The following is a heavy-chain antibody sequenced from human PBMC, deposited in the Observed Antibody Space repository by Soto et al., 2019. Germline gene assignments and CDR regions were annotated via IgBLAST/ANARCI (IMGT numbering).Heavy chain of an antibody. CDR1: GGSFSCYY. J-gene: IGHJ1*01. Sequence: PSETRSRTCAVYGGSFSCYYCSWICQPPGKGLEWIGELYDSGSINYNASLKSRVSISVDTSKNQFSLKLSSVTAADTAVYYCARGLGGVQHWGQGTLVTVSS. CDR3: ARGLGGVQH. V-gene: IGHV4-34*01. CDR2: LYDSGSI.